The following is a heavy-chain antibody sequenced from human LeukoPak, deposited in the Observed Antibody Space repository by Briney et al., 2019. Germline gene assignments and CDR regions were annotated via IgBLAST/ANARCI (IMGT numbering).Heavy chain of an antibody. CDR2: TYYRSKWYY. J-gene: IGHJ4*02. D-gene: IGHD1-26*01. CDR1: GDSVSSNSAA. CDR3: VRDPVGGSTIFDC. V-gene: IGHV6-1*01. Sequence: SXTLSLTCVISGDSVSSNSAAWNWIRQSPSRGLEWLGRTYYRSKWYYDYSVAVKSRVTINPDTSKNQFSLQLSSVTPEDTAVYYCVRDPVGGSTIFDCWGQGTLVTVSS.